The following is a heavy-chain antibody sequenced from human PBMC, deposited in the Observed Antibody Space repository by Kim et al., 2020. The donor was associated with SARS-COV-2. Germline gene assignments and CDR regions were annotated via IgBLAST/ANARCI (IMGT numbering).Heavy chain of an antibody. V-gene: IGHV4-39*01. D-gene: IGHD3-9*01. Sequence: SETLSLTCTVSGGSISSISYYWGWIRQPPGKGLEWIGSIYYSGSTYYNPSLKSRVTISVDTSKNQFSLKLSSVTAADTAVYYCARSLLRYFDWLIPFQHWGQGTLVTVSS. CDR2: IYYSGST. CDR1: GGSISSISYY. J-gene: IGHJ1*01. CDR3: ARSLLRYFDWLIPFQH.